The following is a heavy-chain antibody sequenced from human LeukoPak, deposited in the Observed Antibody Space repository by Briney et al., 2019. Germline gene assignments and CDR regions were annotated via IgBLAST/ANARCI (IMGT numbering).Heavy chain of an antibody. J-gene: IGHJ3*01. D-gene: IGHD2-2*01. CDR2: ISASGTGT. CDR1: GFIFSSYE. CDR3: AREEYYHLNTGSHDAFDL. Sequence: GGSLRLSCVASGFIFSSYEMNWVRQAPGKGLEWISYISASGTGTHYADSVKGRFTVSRDNAKNSVYLQVNIPRAEATAVYYCAREEYYHLNTGSHDAFDLWGQGTMVTVSS. V-gene: IGHV3-48*03.